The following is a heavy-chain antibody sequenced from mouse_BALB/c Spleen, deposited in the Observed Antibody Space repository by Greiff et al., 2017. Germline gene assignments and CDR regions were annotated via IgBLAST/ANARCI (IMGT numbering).Heavy chain of an antibody. D-gene: IGHD2-13*01. J-gene: IGHJ2*01. CDR2: INPSTGYT. V-gene: IGHV1-7*01. CDR3: ARCLGDLYYFDY. Sequence: VQLQQSGAELAKPGASVKMSCKASGYTFTSYWMHWVKQRPGQGLEWIGYINPSTGYTEYNQKFKDKATLTADKSSSTAYMQLSSLTSEDSAVYYCARCLGDLYYFDYWGQGTTLTVSS. CDR1: GYTFTSYW.